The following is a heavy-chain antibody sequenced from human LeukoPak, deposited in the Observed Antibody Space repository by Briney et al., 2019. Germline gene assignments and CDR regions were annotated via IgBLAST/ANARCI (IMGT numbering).Heavy chain of an antibody. CDR3: TRDTGTTGEVKFDP. D-gene: IGHD4-17*01. J-gene: IGHJ5*02. CDR2: IYTSGST. Sequence: SGTLSLTCTVSGNSFGDYYWSWIRQPAGKGLEWIGRIYTSGSTTYNPSLKSRVTMSVDTSKSQFSLNLMSVTAADTAVYYCTRDTGTTGEVKFDPWGQGTLVTVSS. V-gene: IGHV4-4*07. CDR1: GNSFGDYY.